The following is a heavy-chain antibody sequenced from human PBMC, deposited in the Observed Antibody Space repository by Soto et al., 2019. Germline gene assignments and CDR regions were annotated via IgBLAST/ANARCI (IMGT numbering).Heavy chain of an antibody. V-gene: IGHV2-5*02. J-gene: IGHJ6*03. CDR1: GFSLSTSGVG. CDR3: AHQGSGYYSDYYYYMDV. CDR2: IYWDDDK. D-gene: IGHD3-3*01. Sequence: SGPTLVNPTQTLTLTCSFSGFSLSTSGVGVGWNRQPPGKAMEWLALIYWDDDKRYSPSLKSRLTITKDTSKNQVVLTMTNMDPVDTGTYYCAHQGSGYYSDYYYYMDVWGEGTTVTVSS.